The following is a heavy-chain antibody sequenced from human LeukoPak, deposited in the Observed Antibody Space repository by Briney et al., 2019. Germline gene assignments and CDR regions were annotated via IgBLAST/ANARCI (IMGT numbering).Heavy chain of an antibody. J-gene: IGHJ4*02. V-gene: IGHV3-30*03. D-gene: IGHD6-19*01. CDR1: GFTFSSYG. Sequence: GRSLRLSCAASGFTFSSYGMHWVRQAPGKGLEWVAVISYDGSNKYYADSVKGRFTISRDNSKNTLYLQMNSLRAEDTAVYYCARDPYSSGWYSGYFDYWGQGTLVTVSS. CDR2: ISYDGSNK. CDR3: ARDPYSSGWYSGYFDY.